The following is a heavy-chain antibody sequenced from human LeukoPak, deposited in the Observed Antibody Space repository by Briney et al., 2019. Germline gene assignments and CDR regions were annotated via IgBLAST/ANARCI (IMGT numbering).Heavy chain of an antibody. CDR1: GFTFSTSW. Sequence: TGGSLRLSCAASGFTFSTSWMTWVRQAPGKGLERVAIINVDDSSKSYLDSVKGRFTISRDNAKNSLYPQMNNLRAEDTAVYYCARDRAYSTLDFWGQGTLVAVSS. J-gene: IGHJ4*02. D-gene: IGHD4-11*01. CDR3: ARDRAYSTLDF. V-gene: IGHV3-7*01. CDR2: INVDDSSK.